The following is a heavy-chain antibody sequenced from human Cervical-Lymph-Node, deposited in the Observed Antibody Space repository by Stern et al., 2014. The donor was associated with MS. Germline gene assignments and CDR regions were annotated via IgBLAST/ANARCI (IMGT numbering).Heavy chain of an antibody. J-gene: IGHJ6*02. Sequence: VQLVQSGAEVKKPRDSLKISCKGSGYTFSKNWIAWVRQMPGKGLEWMGIIYPGDSDTRYSPSFQAQVPMSADKSINPASLQWNSLKASDPAIYYCARPPPRRSSSDPNFGLDVWGQGTTVTVSS. CDR1: GYTFSKNW. CDR3: ARPPPRRSSSDPNFGLDV. CDR2: IYPGDSDT. V-gene: IGHV5-51*03. D-gene: IGHD6-6*01.